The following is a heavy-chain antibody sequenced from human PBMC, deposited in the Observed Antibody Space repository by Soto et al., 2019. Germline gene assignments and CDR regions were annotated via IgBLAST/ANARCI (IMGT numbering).Heavy chain of an antibody. J-gene: IGHJ4*02. CDR3: ARERDLRFLEWPIVY. CDR2: ISYDGSNK. Sequence: GGSLRLSCAASGFTFSSYAMHWVRQAPGKGLEWVAVISYDGSNKYYADSVKGRFTISRDNSKNTLYLQMNSLRAEDTAVYYCARERDLRFLEWPIVYWGQGTLVTVSS. V-gene: IGHV3-30-3*01. D-gene: IGHD3-3*01. CDR1: GFTFSSYA.